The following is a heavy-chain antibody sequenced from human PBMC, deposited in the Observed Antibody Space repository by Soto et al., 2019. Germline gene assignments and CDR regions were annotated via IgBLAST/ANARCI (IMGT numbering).Heavy chain of an antibody. J-gene: IGHJ6*02. D-gene: IGHD2-15*01. CDR2: IIPIFGTA. V-gene: IGHV1-69*13. Sequence: ASVKVSCKASGGTFSSYAISWVRQAPGQGLEWMGGIIPIFGTANYAQKFQGRVTITADESTSTAYMELSSLRSEDTAVYYCARVCSGGSCYSRKGDYYYYYGMDVWGQGTTVTVSS. CDR1: GGTFSSYA. CDR3: ARVCSGGSCYSRKGDYYYYYGMDV.